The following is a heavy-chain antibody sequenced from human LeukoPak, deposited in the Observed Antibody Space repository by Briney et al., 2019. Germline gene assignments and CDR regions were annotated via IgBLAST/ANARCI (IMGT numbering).Heavy chain of an antibody. D-gene: IGHD6-19*01. Sequence: GGSLRLSCAASGFTFSSYAMHWVRQAPGKGLEWVAVISYDGSNKYYADSVKGRFTISRDNSKNTLYLQMNSLRAEDTAVYYCAKRLAMTGTYHFDYWGQGTLVTVSS. V-gene: IGHV3-30*04. CDR3: AKRLAMTGTYHFDY. CDR1: GFTFSSYA. CDR2: ISYDGSNK. J-gene: IGHJ4*02.